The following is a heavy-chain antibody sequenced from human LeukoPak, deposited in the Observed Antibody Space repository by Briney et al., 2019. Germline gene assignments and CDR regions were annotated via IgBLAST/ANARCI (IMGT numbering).Heavy chain of an antibody. CDR2: ISSSSSYI. CDR1: GFTFSRYS. CDR3: AREAVVKRGFDY. J-gene: IGHJ4*02. Sequence: GGSLRLSCAASGFTFSRYSMNWVRQAPGKGLEWVSSISSSSSYIYYADSVKGRFTISRDNAKNSLYLQMNSLRAEDTAVYYCAREAVVKRGFDYWGQGTLVTVSS. V-gene: IGHV3-21*01. D-gene: IGHD4-23*01.